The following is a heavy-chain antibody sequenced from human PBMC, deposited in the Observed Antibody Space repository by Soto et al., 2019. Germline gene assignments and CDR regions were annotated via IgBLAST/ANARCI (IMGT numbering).Heavy chain of an antibody. CDR1: GGSISSGGYS. J-gene: IGHJ4*02. Sequence: SETLSLTCAVSGGSISSGGYSWSWIRQPPGKGLEWIGYIYHSGSTYYNPSLKSRVTISVDRSKNQFSLKLSSVTAADTAVYYCARGNVVPLDYWGQGTLVTISS. CDR3: ARGNVVPLDY. CDR2: IYHSGST. V-gene: IGHV4-30-2*01. D-gene: IGHD2-21*01.